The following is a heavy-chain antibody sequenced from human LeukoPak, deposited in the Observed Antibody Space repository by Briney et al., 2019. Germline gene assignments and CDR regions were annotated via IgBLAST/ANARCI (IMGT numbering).Heavy chain of an antibody. CDR2: ISSTSAGI. CDR3: ASTPFTIFGVDYYYYYYMDV. D-gene: IGHD3-3*01. CDR1: GFSFSSYS. Sequence: QAGGSLRLSCAASGFSFSSYSMNWVRQAPGKGLEWVSYISSTSAGIYYADSVEGRFTVSRDNAKNSLYLQMSSLRAEDTAMYYCASTPFTIFGVDYYYYYYMDVWGKGTTVTVSS. J-gene: IGHJ6*03. V-gene: IGHV3-48*04.